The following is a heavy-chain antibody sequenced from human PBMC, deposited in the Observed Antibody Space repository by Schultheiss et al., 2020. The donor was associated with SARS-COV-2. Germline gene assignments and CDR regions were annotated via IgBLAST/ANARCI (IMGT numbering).Heavy chain of an antibody. Sequence: GGSLRLSCAASAFTFTRYGMHWVRQAPGKGLEWVAVILYDGSNKYYADSVKGRFTISRDNSKNTLYLQMNSLRAEDTAVYYCARDPPNSYSSGWIDAFDIWGQGTMVTVSS. V-gene: IGHV3-30*12. J-gene: IGHJ3*02. CDR1: AFTFTRYG. CDR2: ILYDGSNK. CDR3: ARDPPNSYSSGWIDAFDI. D-gene: IGHD6-19*01.